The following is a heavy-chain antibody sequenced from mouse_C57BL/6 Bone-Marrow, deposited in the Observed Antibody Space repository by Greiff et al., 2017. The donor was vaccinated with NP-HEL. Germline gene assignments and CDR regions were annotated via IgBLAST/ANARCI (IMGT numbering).Heavy chain of an antibody. D-gene: IGHD4-1*01. CDR3: ARRLGPYYFDY. J-gene: IGHJ2*01. CDR1: GYTFTSYW. Sequence: QVQLQQSGAELAKPGASVKLSCKASGYTFTSYWMHWVKQRPGQGLEWIGYINPSSGYTKYNQKFKDKATLTADTSSSTAYMQLSSLTYEDSAVYYCARRLGPYYFDYWGQGTTLTVSS. CDR2: INPSSGYT. V-gene: IGHV1-7*01.